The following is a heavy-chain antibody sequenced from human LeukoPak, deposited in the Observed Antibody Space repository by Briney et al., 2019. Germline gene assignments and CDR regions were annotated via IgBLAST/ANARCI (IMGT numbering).Heavy chain of an antibody. Sequence: PSETLSLTCTVSGYSISSGYYWGWIRQPPGKGLEWIGSIYHSGSTYYNPSLKSRVTISVDTSKNQFSLKLSSVTAADTAVYYCARGGSGSYYRHDYWGQGTLVTVSS. CDR2: IYHSGST. V-gene: IGHV4-38-2*02. D-gene: IGHD3-10*01. CDR1: GYSISSGYY. CDR3: ARGGSGSYYRHDY. J-gene: IGHJ4*02.